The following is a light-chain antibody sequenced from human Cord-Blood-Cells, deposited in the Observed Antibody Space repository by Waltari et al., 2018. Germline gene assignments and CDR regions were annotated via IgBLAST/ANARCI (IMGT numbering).Light chain of an antibody. CDR3: QQYNSYSPT. CDR2: DAS. CDR1: QSISSW. V-gene: IGKV1-5*01. J-gene: IGKJ2*01. Sequence: DIQMTQSPSTLSASVGDRVTITCRVSQSISSWFAWYQQKPGKAPKLLIYDASSLESGVPSRFSGSGSGTEFTLTISSLQPDDFATYYCQQYNSYSPTFGQGTKLEIK.